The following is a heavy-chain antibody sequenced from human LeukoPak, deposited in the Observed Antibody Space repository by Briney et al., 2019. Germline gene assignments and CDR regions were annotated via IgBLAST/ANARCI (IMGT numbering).Heavy chain of an antibody. CDR1: GFTFSSYG. CDR2: ISYDGSNK. Sequence: GGSLRLSCAASGFTFSSYGMHWVRQAPGKGLEWVAVISYDGSNKYYADSVKGRFTISRDNSKNTLYLQMNSLRAEDTAVYYCAKDLGGITIFGVVIERYGMDVWGQGTTVTASS. CDR3: AKDLGGITIFGVVIERYGMDV. J-gene: IGHJ6*02. D-gene: IGHD3-3*01. V-gene: IGHV3-30*18.